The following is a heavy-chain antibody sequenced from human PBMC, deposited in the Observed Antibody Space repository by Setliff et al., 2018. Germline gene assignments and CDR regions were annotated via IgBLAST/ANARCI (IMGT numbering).Heavy chain of an antibody. V-gene: IGHV1-18*01. CDR1: GYMFTTYG. J-gene: IGHJ4*02. Sequence: ASVKVSCKTSGYMFTTYGISWVRQDPGQGLEWMGWISGYNGDTNYAPEFQGRVTMTTDTSTSTGYMELRRLRSDDTAVYYCTRSRAPSVVLAADFDFWGQGTPVTVSS. D-gene: IGHD2-21*01. CDR2: ISGYNGDT. CDR3: TRSRAPSVVLAADFDF.